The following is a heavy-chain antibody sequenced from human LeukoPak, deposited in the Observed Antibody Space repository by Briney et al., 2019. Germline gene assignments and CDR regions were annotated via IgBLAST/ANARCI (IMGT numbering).Heavy chain of an antibody. Sequence: GGSLRLSRAASGFTFDDYGMAWVRQVPGKGLEWVAGINWNGGTTAYADSVKGRFTISRDNAKNSLYLQMNSLRAEDTAFYYCARDLWGSSSSQLATFDYWGPGTPVTVSS. V-gene: IGHV3-20*04. CDR1: GFTFDDYG. J-gene: IGHJ4*02. D-gene: IGHD6-6*01. CDR2: INWNGGTT. CDR3: ARDLWGSSSSQLATFDY.